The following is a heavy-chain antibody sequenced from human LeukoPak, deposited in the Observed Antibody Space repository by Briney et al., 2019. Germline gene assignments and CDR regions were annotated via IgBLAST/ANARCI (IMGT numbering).Heavy chain of an antibody. CDR1: GYTFSSYW. CDR2: IYPGDSDT. J-gene: IGHJ4*02. CDR3: AGQNDFRLDY. Sequence: GESLRIPCKGSGYTFSSYWIGWVRQMPGKGLEWMGIIYPGDSDTRYSPSLQGQVTISVDTSIGTAYLQWSSLKASDTAIYYCAGQNDFRLDYWGQGTLVTVSS. V-gene: IGHV5-51*01. D-gene: IGHD3-3*01.